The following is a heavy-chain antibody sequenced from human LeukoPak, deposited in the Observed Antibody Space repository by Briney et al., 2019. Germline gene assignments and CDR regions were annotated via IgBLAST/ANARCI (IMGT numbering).Heavy chain of an antibody. J-gene: IGHJ4*02. CDR1: GGSINTYY. V-gene: IGHV4-4*09. Sequence: SETLSLTCTVSGGSINTYYWSWIRQPPGKGLEWIGYIYTSGSTNYNPPLKSRVTISVDTSKNQFSLKLSSVTAADTAVYYCARAYSSSSSLDYWGQGTLVTVSS. D-gene: IGHD6-6*01. CDR3: ARAYSSSSSLDY. CDR2: IYTSGST.